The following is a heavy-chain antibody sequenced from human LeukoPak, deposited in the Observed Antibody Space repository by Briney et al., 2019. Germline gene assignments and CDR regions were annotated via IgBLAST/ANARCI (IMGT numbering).Heavy chain of an antibody. Sequence: PGGSLRLSCAASGFTFNRNWMSWVRQAPGKGLEWVANIEPDGSEKNYVDSVRGRFTISRDNARNSLYLQINSPRAEDTAVYYCASEPSSATGGSYWGQGIPVTVSS. CDR1: GFTFNRNW. D-gene: IGHD1-1*01. CDR3: ASEPSSATGGSY. V-gene: IGHV3-7*01. CDR2: IEPDGSEK. J-gene: IGHJ4*02.